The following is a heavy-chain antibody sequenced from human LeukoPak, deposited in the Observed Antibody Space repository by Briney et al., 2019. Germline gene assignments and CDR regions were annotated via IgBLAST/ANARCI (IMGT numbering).Heavy chain of an antibody. CDR3: ARKGGNSGWYFDL. J-gene: IGHJ2*01. D-gene: IGHD4-23*01. CDR1: GGSISSYY. Sequence: SETQSLTCTVSGGSISSYYWSWIRQPPGRGLEWIGYIYYSGSTNYNPSLKSRVTISVDTSKNQFSLKLSSVTAADTAVYYCARKGGNSGWYFDLWGRGTLVTVSS. CDR2: IYYSGST. V-gene: IGHV4-59*08.